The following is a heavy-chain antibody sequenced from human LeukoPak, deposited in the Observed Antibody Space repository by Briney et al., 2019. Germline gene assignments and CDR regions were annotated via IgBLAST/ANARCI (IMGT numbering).Heavy chain of an antibody. Sequence: SETLSLTCAVYGGSFSGYYWSWIRQPPGKGLEWVGEINHSGSTNYNPSLKSRVTISVDTSKNQFSLKLSSVTAADTAVYYCARGQVVVVVAAPYYYYYMDVWGKGTTVTVSS. D-gene: IGHD2-15*01. CDR2: INHSGST. J-gene: IGHJ6*03. CDR1: GGSFSGYY. CDR3: ARGQVVVVVAAPYYYYYMDV. V-gene: IGHV4-34*01.